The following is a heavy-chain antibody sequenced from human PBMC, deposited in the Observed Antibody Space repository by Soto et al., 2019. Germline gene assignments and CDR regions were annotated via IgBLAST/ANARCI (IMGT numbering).Heavy chain of an antibody. J-gene: IGHJ4*02. CDR3: ARSVSFITPRPDY. D-gene: IGHD6-6*01. CDR2: INPNNGDT. Sequence: SVKVSCKASGYTFTDYYLHWVRQAPGQGLECMGWINPNNGDTNYAQKFQGRVTMTRDTSISTAYMEVSRLRSDDTAVYYCARSVSFITPRPDYWGQGTLVTVSS. CDR1: GYTFTDYY. V-gene: IGHV1-2*02.